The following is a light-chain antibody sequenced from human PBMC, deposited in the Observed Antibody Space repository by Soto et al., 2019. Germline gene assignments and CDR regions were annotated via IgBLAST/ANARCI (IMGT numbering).Light chain of an antibody. CDR1: SSDVGSYNL. Sequence: QSALTQPASVSGSPGQSITISCTGTSSDVGSYNLVSWYQQHPGKAPKLMIYEGSKRPSGVSNRFSGYKSGNTASLTISGLQAEDEADYYCCSDAGSSTVVFGGGTKLTVL. CDR2: EGS. J-gene: IGLJ2*01. CDR3: CSDAGSSTVV. V-gene: IGLV2-23*01.